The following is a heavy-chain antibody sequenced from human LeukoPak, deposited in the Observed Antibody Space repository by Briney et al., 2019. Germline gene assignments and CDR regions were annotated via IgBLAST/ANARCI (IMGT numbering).Heavy chain of an antibody. CDR2: IYYSGST. D-gene: IGHD6-13*01. Sequence: SETLSLTCTVSGGSISSYYWSWIRQPPGKGLEWIGYIYYSGSTNYNPSLKSRVTISVDTSKNQFSLKLSSVTAADTAVYCCARQGSSSWYSPLFDYWGQETLVTVSS. V-gene: IGHV4-59*08. CDR1: GGSISSYY. J-gene: IGHJ4*02. CDR3: ARQGSSSWYSPLFDY.